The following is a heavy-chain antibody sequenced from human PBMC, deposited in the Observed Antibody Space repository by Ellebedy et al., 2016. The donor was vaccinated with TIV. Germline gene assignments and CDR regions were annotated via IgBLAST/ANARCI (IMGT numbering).Heavy chain of an antibody. J-gene: IGHJ6*02. V-gene: IGHV3-74*01. CDR3: ARDLGYSSGMVADFGMDV. D-gene: IGHD6-19*01. CDR1: GFSLSSYW. Sequence: GESLKISXAASGFSLSSYWMHWVRQAPGKGLVWVSHISSDGSHRNYADSVKGRFTISRDNAKNTLYLQMNSLRAEDTAVYYCARDLGYSSGMVADFGMDVWGQGTTVTVSS. CDR2: ISSDGSHR.